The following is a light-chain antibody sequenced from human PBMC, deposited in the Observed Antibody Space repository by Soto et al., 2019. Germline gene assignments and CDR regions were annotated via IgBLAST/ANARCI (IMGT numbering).Light chain of an antibody. Sequence: IVLTQSPATLSLSPWERGTLSCRASESVTNYLAWYQQKPGQAPRLLVYDVSSLESGVPSRFSGSGSGTEFTLTISSLQPDDSATYYCQQYNTYSTFGQGTKVDIK. V-gene: IGKV3-11*01. CDR2: DVS. CDR3: QQYNTYST. CDR1: ESVTNY. J-gene: IGKJ1*01.